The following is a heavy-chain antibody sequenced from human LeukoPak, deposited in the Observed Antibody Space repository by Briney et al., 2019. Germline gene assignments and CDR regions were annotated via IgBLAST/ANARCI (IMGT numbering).Heavy chain of an antibody. V-gene: IGHV3-48*03. CDR2: ISSRGSTI. J-gene: IGHJ4*02. CDR1: RFTSSSYD. CDR3: ARFRYSSSDLDY. Sequence: PGRSLRPSCAASRFTSSSYDMNSVRHAPGKGLEWVSYISSRGSTIYYADSVKGRFTISRDIAKSSLYLQMNSLRAEDTAVYYCARFRYSSSDLDYWGQGTLVTVSS. D-gene: IGHD6-6*01.